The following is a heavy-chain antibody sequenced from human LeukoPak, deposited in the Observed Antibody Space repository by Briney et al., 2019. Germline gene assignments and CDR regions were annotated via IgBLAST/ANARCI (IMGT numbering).Heavy chain of an antibody. J-gene: IGHJ6*02. D-gene: IGHD3-3*01. CDR2: IIPIFGTA. CDR1: GGTFSSYA. Sequence: SVQVSCKASGGTFSSYAISWVRQAPGQGLEWMGGIIPIFGTANYAQKFQGRVTITADESTSTAYMELSSLRSEDTAVYYCAMRNYDTYGMDVWGQGTADTVSS. V-gene: IGHV1-69*13. CDR3: AMRNYDTYGMDV.